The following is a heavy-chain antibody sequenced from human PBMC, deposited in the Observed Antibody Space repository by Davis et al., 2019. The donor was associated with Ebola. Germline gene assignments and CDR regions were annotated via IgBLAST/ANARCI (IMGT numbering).Heavy chain of an antibody. V-gene: IGHV3-30*18. Sequence: GESLKISCAASGFTFSSYGMHWVRQAPGKGLEWVAVISYDGSNKYYADSVKGRFTISRDNSKNTLYLQMNSLRAEDTAVYYCAKDWDYGIIDYWGQGTLVTVSS. CDR1: GFTFSSYG. J-gene: IGHJ4*02. CDR3: AKDWDYGIIDY. CDR2: ISYDGSNK. D-gene: IGHD4-17*01.